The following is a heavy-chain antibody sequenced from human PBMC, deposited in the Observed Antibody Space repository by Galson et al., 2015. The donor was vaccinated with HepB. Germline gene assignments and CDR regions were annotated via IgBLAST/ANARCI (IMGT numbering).Heavy chain of an antibody. J-gene: IGHJ4*02. CDR1: GGSISSYY. CDR3: ARSPAVAAHFDY. Sequence: ETLSLTCTVSGGSISSYYWRWIRQPAGKGLEWIGRIYTSGSTNYNPSLKSRVTMSVDTSKNQFSLKLSSVTAADTAVYYCARSPAVAAHFDYWGQGTLVTVSS. V-gene: IGHV4-4*07. D-gene: IGHD6-19*01. CDR2: IYTSGST.